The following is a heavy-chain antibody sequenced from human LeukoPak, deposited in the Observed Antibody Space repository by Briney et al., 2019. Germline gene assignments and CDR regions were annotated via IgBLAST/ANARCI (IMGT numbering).Heavy chain of an antibody. J-gene: IGHJ4*02. V-gene: IGHV4-4*07. D-gene: IGHD2-2*01. Sequence: SETLSLTCTVSGGSTSSYYWSWIRQPAGKGLEWIGRIYTSGSTNYSPSLKSRVTMSVDTSKNQFSLKLSSVTAADTAVYYCARVVVVVPAAINGFDYWGQGTLVTVSS. CDR1: GGSTSSYY. CDR2: IYTSGST. CDR3: ARVVVVVPAAINGFDY.